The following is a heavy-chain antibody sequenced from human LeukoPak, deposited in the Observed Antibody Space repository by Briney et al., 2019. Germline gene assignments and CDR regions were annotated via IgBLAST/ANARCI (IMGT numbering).Heavy chain of an antibody. CDR2: ISGDGGST. CDR3: ARESETSGWYDY. V-gene: IGHV3-43*02. CDR1: GFIFA. Sequence: GGSLRLSCAAPGFIFAIHWVRQAPGKVLEWVSLISGDGGSTFYADSVRGRFTISRDNTRKSLSLQMSSLRSEDTALYYCARESETSGWYDYWGQGTLVTVSS. D-gene: IGHD6-19*01. J-gene: IGHJ4*02.